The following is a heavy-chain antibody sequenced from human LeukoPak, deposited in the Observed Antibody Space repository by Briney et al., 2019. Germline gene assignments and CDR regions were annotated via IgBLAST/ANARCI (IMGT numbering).Heavy chain of an antibody. CDR2: ISWNSDSI. J-gene: IGHJ4*02. D-gene: IGHD6-13*01. CDR1: GFTLNNYG. V-gene: IGHV3-9*01. CDR3: AKEFSSSWPAFDY. Sequence: PGRSLRLSCAASGFTLNNYGMHWVRQAPGKGLEWVSGISWNSDSIVYADSVKGRFTISRDNAKNSLYLQMNSLRAEDTALYYCAKEFSSSWPAFDYWGQGSLVTVSS.